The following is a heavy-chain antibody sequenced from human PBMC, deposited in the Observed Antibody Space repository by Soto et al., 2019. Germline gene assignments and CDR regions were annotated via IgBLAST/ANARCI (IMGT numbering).Heavy chain of an antibody. J-gene: IGHJ4*02. Sequence: GGSLRLSCAASGFTVSSSFMSWVRQAPGKGLEWVSVIYTGGSTYSADSVKGRFTISRDNSKNTLFLQMNSLRAEDTAMYYCARDPVGSYYFDDWGQGTLVIVSS. D-gene: IGHD1-26*01. CDR1: GFTVSSSF. V-gene: IGHV3-53*01. CDR2: IYTGGST. CDR3: ARDPVGSYYFDD.